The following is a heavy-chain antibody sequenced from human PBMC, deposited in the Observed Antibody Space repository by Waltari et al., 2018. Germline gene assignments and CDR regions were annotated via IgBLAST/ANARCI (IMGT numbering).Heavy chain of an antibody. CDR3: ARLGGSSCFDY. CDR2: IKQDGSEK. Sequence: EVQLVESGGGLVQPGGSLRLSCAASGFTFSSSWMSWVRQAPGKGLEWVANIKQDGSEKYYVDSVKGRFTISRDNAKNSLYLQMNSLRAEDTAVYYCARLGGSSCFDYWGQGTLVTVSS. V-gene: IGHV3-7*01. D-gene: IGHD6-13*01. J-gene: IGHJ4*02. CDR1: GFTFSSSW.